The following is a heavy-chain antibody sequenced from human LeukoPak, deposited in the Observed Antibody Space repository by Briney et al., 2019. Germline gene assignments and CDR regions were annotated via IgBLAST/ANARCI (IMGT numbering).Heavy chain of an antibody. Sequence: PSETLSLTCTVSGGSISSSSYYWGWIRQPPGKGLEWIGSIYYSGSTYYNPSLKSRVTISVDTSKNQFSLKLSSVTAADTAVYYCARDASNVDADQSLFDYWGQGTLVTVSS. CDR1: GGSISSSSYY. J-gene: IGHJ4*02. V-gene: IGHV4-39*07. D-gene: IGHD2-21*01. CDR3: ARDASNVDADQSLFDY. CDR2: IYYSGST.